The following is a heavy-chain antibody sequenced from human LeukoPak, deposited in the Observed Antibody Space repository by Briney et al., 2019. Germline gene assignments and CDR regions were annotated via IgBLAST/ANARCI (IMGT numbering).Heavy chain of an antibody. V-gene: IGHV4-4*07. D-gene: IGHD3-22*01. J-gene: IGHJ4*02. CDR3: ARDSGPTLYYGTSGYYFDY. CDR2: IYGSGTT. CDR1: GDSISTYF. Sequence: PSETLSLTCNVSGDSISTYFWSWIRQPAGMRLEWIGRIYGSGTTNYNPSLKTRVTMSVDTSKNQLSLQLNSVTAADTAVYFCARDSGPTLYYGTSGYYFDYWGQGSLVTVSS.